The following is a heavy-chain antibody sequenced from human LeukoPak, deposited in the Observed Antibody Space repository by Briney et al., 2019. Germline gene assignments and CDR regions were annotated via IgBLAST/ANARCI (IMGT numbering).Heavy chain of an antibody. CDR1: GFSFSSYS. J-gene: IGHJ4*02. V-gene: IGHV3-7*01. CDR2: IKQDGSDK. D-gene: IGHD2-2*01. Sequence: GGSLRLSCAASGFSFSSYSMSWVRQAPGKGLEWVANIKQDGSDKKYADSVKGRFTISRDNPKNSLYLQMNSRRPEDTAVYYCAKGPRLIVPEEEGNSGGQGNLVTVSS. CDR3: AKGPRLIVPEEEGNS.